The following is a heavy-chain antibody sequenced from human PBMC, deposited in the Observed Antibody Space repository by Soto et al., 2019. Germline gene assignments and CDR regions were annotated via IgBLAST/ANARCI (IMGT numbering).Heavy chain of an antibody. CDR2: ISYDGRNV. CDR3: ARDFSRSWTPDY. D-gene: IGHD6-13*01. Sequence: GGSLRLSCAASGFTFSAYGMHWVRQAPGKGLEWLAVISYDGRNVNHADSVKGRFTISRDMSRNTLYLQMKSLRGEDTAVYYCARDFSRSWTPDYWGQGTLVTVSS. V-gene: IGHV3-33*01. J-gene: IGHJ4*02. CDR1: GFTFSAYG.